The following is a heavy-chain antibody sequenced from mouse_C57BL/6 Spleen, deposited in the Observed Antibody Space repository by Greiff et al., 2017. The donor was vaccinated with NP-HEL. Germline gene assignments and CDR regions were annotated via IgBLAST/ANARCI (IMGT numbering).Heavy chain of an antibody. J-gene: IGHJ2*01. D-gene: IGHD1-1*01. Sequence: EVQLQQSGPELVKPGASVKMSCKASGYTFTDYNMHWVKQSHGKSLEWIGYINPNNGGTSYNQKFKGKATLTVNKSSSTAYMELRSLTSEDSAVYSCARATVKDYFDYWGQGTTLTVSA. CDR2: INPNNGGT. V-gene: IGHV1-22*01. CDR3: ARATVKDYFDY. CDR1: GYTFTDYN.